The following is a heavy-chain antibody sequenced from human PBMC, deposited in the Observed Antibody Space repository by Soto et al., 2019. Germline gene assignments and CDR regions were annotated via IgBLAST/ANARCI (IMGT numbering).Heavy chain of an antibody. D-gene: IGHD3-3*01. CDR2: ISGSGGST. V-gene: IGHV3-23*01. CDR1: GFTFSSYA. CDR3: AKDPDFWSGYYTGTGWFDP. J-gene: IGHJ5*02. Sequence: EVQLLESGGGLVQPGGSLRLSCAASGFTFSSYAMSWVRQAPGKGLEWVSAISGSGGSTYYADSVKGRFTISRDNSKNTLYLQMNSLRAEDTAVYYCAKDPDFWSGYYTGTGWFDPWGQGTLVTVSS.